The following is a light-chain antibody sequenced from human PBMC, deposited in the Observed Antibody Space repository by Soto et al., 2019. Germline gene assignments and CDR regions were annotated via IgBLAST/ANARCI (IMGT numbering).Light chain of an antibody. V-gene: IGLV2-14*01. CDR3: SSYTTSNSVV. CDR2: DVN. CDR1: SNDVGGYNW. Sequence: QSALTQPASVSGSPGQSITISCTGTSNDVGGYNWVAWYQQHPGKAPKFVICDVNIRPSGVSDRFSGSKSGNTASLTISGLQAEDEADYYCSSYTTSNSVVFGGGTKLTVL. J-gene: IGLJ3*02.